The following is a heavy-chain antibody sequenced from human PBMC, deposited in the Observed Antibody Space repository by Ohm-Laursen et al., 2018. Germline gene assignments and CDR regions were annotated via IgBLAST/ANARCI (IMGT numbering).Heavy chain of an antibody. CDR1: GSTFDDYA. CDR3: ARSIKDYGDYG. J-gene: IGHJ4*02. CDR2: IYSGGGT. D-gene: IGHD4-17*01. V-gene: IGHV3-23*03. Sequence: SLRLSCAASGSTFDDYAMHWVRQAPGKGLEWVSVIYSGGGTNYADSVKGQFTISRDNSKNTLYLQMNSLRAEDTAVYYCARSIKDYGDYGWGQGTLVTVSS.